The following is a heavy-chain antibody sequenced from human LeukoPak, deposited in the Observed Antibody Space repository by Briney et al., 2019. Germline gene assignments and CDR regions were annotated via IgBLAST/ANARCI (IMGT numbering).Heavy chain of an antibody. J-gene: IGHJ4*02. V-gene: IGHV3-30-3*01. D-gene: IGHD1-26*01. CDR3: AKASGGYYNFDY. CDR1: GFTFNDYA. Sequence: GGSLRLSCAASGFTFNDYAMYWVRQTPGKGLEWVTLISYDGYDKSYADSVRGRFTISRDNSKNTLYLQMNGLRAEDTAVYYCAKASGGYYNFDYWGQGTLVSVSS. CDR2: ISYDGYDK.